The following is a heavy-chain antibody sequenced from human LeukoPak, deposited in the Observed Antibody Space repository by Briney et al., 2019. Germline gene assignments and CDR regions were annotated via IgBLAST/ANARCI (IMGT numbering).Heavy chain of an antibody. J-gene: IGHJ4*02. D-gene: IGHD3-10*01. CDR3: VRGSKIRGVIPEGEFDY. V-gene: IGHV3-30*04. CDR2: ITYDGKKN. Sequence: GGSLRLSCEASGFTFSHFAMHWVRQAPGKGLEWVAVITYDGKKNYYADSVKGRFTLSRDDSQNTVYLQMNSLRDDDTALYYCVRGSKIRGVIPEGEFDYWGQGTLVTVSS. CDR1: GFTFSHFA.